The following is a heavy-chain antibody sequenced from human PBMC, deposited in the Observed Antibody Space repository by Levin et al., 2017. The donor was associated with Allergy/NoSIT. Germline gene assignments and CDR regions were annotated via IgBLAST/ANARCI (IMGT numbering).Heavy chain of an antibody. V-gene: IGHV4-31*03. J-gene: IGHJ4*02. D-gene: IGHD6-13*01. CDR2: IYYSGST. Sequence: LRLSCTVSGDSMSSGGHYWTWIRQHPGTGLEWIGYIYYSGSTDHNPSLKSRVTLSVDTSKNQFSLKLSSVTAADTAVYYCARSMAAAGDLDYWGRGTLVIVSS. CDR3: ARSMAAAGDLDY. CDR1: GDSMSSGGHY.